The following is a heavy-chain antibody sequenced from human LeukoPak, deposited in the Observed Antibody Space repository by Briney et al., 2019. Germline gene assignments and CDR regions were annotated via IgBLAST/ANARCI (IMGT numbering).Heavy chain of an antibody. V-gene: IGHV4-31*03. CDR2: IYYSGST. Sequence: SETLSLTCTVSGGSISSGGYYWSWIRQHPGKGLEWIGYIYYSGSTYYNPSLKSRVTISVDTSKNQFSLKLSSVTAADTAVYYCARSRWLQDWPIDYWGQGTLVTVSS. D-gene: IGHD5-24*01. CDR3: ARSRWLQDWPIDY. CDR1: GGSISSGGYY. J-gene: IGHJ4*02.